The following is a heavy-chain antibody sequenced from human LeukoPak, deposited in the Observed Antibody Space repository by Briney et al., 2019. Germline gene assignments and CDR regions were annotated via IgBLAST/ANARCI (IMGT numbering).Heavy chain of an antibody. D-gene: IGHD2-2*01. CDR2: IYHNGRT. CDR1: GGSFSGYY. V-gene: IGHV4-34*01. Sequence: SETLSLTCAVYGGSFSGYYWSWIRQPPGKGLESIGEIYHNGRTNYNPSLNSRVTISVDTSKSQFSLHLTSVTAADTAVCYCAGGSSSSWGVYYFDYWGQGALVTVSP. CDR3: AGGSSSSWGVYYFDY. J-gene: IGHJ4*02.